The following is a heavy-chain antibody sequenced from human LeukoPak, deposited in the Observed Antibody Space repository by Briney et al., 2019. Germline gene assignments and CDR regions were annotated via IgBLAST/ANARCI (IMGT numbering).Heavy chain of an antibody. V-gene: IGHV3-30*18. CDR1: GFTFSSYG. CDR3: AKVEYYESSGYLNY. J-gene: IGHJ4*02. CDR2: ISHDGSNK. D-gene: IGHD3-22*01. Sequence: GGSLRLSCGASGFTFSSYGMHWVRQAPGKGLEWVAVISHDGSNKYYADSVKGRFTISRDNSKNTLYLQMNSLRAEDTAVYYCAKVEYYESSGYLNYWGQGTLVTVSP.